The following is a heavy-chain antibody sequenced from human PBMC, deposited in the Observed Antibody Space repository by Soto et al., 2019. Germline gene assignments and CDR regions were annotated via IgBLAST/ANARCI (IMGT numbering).Heavy chain of an antibody. V-gene: IGHV3-64*01. D-gene: IGHD6-6*01. CDR1: GFTFSSDA. CDR2: ISSNGNGT. J-gene: IGHJ6*03. CDR3: ERRARADYDYMDV. Sequence: EVQLVESGGGLAQPGGSLRLSCAASGFTFSSDAMDWVRQAPGKGLEYVSGISSNGNGTYYAISVKGRFTISRDNARDTVYLQMDSLRPEDMAVYYYERRARADYDYMDVWGKGTTVTVS.